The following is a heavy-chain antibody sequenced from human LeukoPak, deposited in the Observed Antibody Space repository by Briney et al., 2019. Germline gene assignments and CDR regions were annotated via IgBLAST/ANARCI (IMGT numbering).Heavy chain of an antibody. D-gene: IGHD6-6*01. V-gene: IGHV3-23*01. CDR3: AKKTSSSSGWYFDL. J-gene: IGHJ2*01. Sequence: GGSLRLSCEASGFTFSAYAMTWVRQAPGKGLEWVSGISGSSGGTYYADSVKGRFTISRDNSKNTLYLQMNSLRAEDTAVYYCAKKTSSSSGWYFDLWGRGTLVTVSS. CDR1: GFTFSAYA. CDR2: ISGSSGGT.